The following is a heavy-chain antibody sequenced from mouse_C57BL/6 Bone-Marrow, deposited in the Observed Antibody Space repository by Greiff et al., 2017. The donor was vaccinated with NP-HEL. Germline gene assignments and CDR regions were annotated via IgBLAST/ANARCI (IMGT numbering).Heavy chain of an antibody. J-gene: IGHJ4*01. CDR1: GFSLTSYG. V-gene: IGHV2-3*01. CDR3: AKHHWDKRYYAMDY. Sequence: VKLMESGPGLVAPSQSLSITCTVSGFSLTSYGVSWVRQPPGKGLEWLGVIWGDGSTNSHSALISRLSISKDNSKSQVFLKLNSLQTDDTATYYCAKHHWDKRYYAMDYWGQGTSVTVSS. D-gene: IGHD4-1*01. CDR2: IWGDGST.